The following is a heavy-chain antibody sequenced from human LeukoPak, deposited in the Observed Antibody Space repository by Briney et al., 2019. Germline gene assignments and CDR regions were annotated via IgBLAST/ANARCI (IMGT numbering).Heavy chain of an antibody. CDR2: INHSGST. J-gene: IGHJ4*02. CDR1: GGSISSYY. D-gene: IGHD3-22*01. Sequence: SETLSLTCTVSGGSISSYYWSWLRQPPGKGLEWIGEINHSGSTNYNPSLKSRVTISVDTSKNQFSLKLSSVTAADTAVYYCARGRRRYYYDSSGYYGPLDYWGQGTLVTVSS. CDR3: ARGRRRYYYDSSGYYGPLDY. V-gene: IGHV4-34*01.